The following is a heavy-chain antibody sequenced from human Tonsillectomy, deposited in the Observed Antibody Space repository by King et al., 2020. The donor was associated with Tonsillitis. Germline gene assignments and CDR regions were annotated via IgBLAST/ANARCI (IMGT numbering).Heavy chain of an antibody. D-gene: IGHD3-9*01. CDR3: ARSLYDILTVFFH. CDR2: ISWNSGSI. CDR1: GFTFDDYA. Sequence: VQLVESGGGLVQPGRSLRLSCAASGFTFDDYAMHWVRQAPGKGLEWVSGISWNSGSIGYADTVKGRFTISRDNAKNSLYLQMNSLRAEDTALYYCARSLYDILTVFFHWRQGTLVTVST. J-gene: IGHJ1*01. V-gene: IGHV3-9*01.